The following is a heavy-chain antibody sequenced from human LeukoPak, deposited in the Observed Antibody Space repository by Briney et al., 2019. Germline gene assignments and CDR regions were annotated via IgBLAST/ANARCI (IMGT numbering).Heavy chain of an antibody. J-gene: IGHJ6*02. V-gene: IGHV3-48*03. CDR2: ISSSGSTI. CDR1: GFTFSSYE. CDR3: ARGPPHYGMDV. Sequence: AGGSLRLSCAASGFTFSSYEMSWVRQAPGKGLEWVSYISSSGSTIYYADSVKGRFTISRDNSKNTLYLQMNSLRAEDTAVYYCARGPPHYGMDVWGQGTTVTVSS.